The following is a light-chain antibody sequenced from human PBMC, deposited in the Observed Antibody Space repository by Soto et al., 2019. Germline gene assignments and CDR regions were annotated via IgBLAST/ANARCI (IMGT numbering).Light chain of an antibody. Sequence: EIVLTQSPGTLSLSTGERATLSCRASQSVSSSNLAWHQQQPGQAPRLLIYSASSRATGIPDRFSGSGSGTDCTLTISRLEPEDFAVYYCKWDGDSPTFGQGTKVEIK. CDR2: SAS. CDR1: QSVSSSN. V-gene: IGKV3-20*01. CDR3: KWDGDSPT. J-gene: IGKJ1*01.